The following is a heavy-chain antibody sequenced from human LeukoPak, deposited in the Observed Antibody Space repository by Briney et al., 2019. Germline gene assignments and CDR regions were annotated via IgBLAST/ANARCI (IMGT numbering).Heavy chain of an antibody. D-gene: IGHD3-9*01. V-gene: IGHV6-1*01. J-gene: IGHJ4*02. CDR1: GDSVSSNSAA. CDR2: TYYRSGRHN. CDR3: ARGRYLDWYDY. Sequence: SQTLSLTCAISGDSVSSNSAAWSWIRQSPSRGLEWLGRTYYRSGRHNDYAVSVKSRITINPATSKNQFSLQLNSVTPEDTAVYYCARGRYLDWYDYWGQGTLVTVSS.